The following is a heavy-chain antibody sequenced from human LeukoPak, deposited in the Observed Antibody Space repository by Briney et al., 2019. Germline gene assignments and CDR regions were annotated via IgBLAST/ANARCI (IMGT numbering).Heavy chain of an antibody. D-gene: IGHD3-22*01. CDR2: ISGSGGST. CDR1: GFTFSSYA. J-gene: IGHJ5*02. Sequence: QPGGSLRLSCAASGFTFSSYAMSWVRQAPGKGLEWVSVISGSGGSTHYVDSVKGRFTISRDNSKNTLSLQMNSLRAEDTAVYYCAKGDSGYYYDSSGYLNWFDPWGQGTLVTVSS. V-gene: IGHV3-23*01. CDR3: AKGDSGYYYDSSGYLNWFDP.